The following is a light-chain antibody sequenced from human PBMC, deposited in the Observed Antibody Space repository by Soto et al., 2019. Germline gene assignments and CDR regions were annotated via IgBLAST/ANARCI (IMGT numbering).Light chain of an antibody. Sequence: EVGLPQSPVTLSLSPGERATLSCRASQSVSSPYLAWYQQKPGQPPRLLIYGASSRATDIPDRFIGSGSGTEFTLTIARLAPEDFAMYYCQQYGSSPFTFGPGTKVDI. J-gene: IGKJ3*01. CDR1: QSVSSPY. CDR3: QQYGSSPFT. CDR2: GAS. V-gene: IGKV3-20*01.